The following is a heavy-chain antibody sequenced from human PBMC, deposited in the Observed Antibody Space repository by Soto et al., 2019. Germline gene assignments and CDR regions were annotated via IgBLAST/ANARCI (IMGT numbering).Heavy chain of an antibody. D-gene: IGHD6-6*01. J-gene: IGHJ4*02. CDR2: INPSGGST. V-gene: IGHV1-46*01. Sequence: QVQLVQSGAEVKKPGASVKVSCKASGYTFTSYYMHWVRQAPGQGLEWMGIINPSGGSTSYAQKFQGRVTMPRDTSTSTVYMKLSSLRSEDTAVYYCARDDSSSYQFDYWGQGTLVTVSS. CDR1: GYTFTSYY. CDR3: ARDDSSSYQFDY.